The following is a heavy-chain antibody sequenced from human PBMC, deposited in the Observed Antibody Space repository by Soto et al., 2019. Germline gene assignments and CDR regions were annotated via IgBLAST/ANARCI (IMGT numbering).Heavy chain of an antibody. J-gene: IGHJ4*02. CDR2: IYTSGST. Sequence: SETLSLTCTVSGGSISSYYWSWIRQPAGKGLEWIGRIYTSGSTNYNPSLKSRVTMSVDTSKNQFSLKLSSVAAADTAVYYCARDGAAMAVFDYWGQGTLVTVSS. V-gene: IGHV4-4*07. CDR3: ARDGAAMAVFDY. D-gene: IGHD5-18*01. CDR1: GGSISSYY.